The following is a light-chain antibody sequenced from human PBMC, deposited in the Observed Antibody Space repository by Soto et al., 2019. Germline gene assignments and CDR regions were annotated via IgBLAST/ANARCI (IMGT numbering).Light chain of an antibody. CDR1: KSVSSN. CDR2: GAS. CDR3: QQYNNWPWT. Sequence: EIVMTQSPATLSVSPGERATLSCRASKSVSSNLAWYQQKPGQAPRLLIYGASTRATGIPARFSGSGSGTEFTLTFSSLQSEDFAVYYCQQYNNWPWTFGQGTKVDIK. J-gene: IGKJ1*01. V-gene: IGKV3-15*01.